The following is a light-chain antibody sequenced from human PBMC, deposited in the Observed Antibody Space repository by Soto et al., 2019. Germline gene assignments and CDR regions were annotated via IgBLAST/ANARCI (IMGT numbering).Light chain of an antibody. CDR1: QSVDSNF. CDR3: QQYTNSPPYT. V-gene: IGKV3-20*01. Sequence: EFVLTQSPGTLSLSPGERATLSCRVSQSVDSNFFAWYQQKPGQAPRLLMYGASRRAAGIPDRFSGSGSGTDFTLTISRLEPEDFAVYYCQQYTNSPPYTFGQGTKLEIK. J-gene: IGKJ2*01. CDR2: GAS.